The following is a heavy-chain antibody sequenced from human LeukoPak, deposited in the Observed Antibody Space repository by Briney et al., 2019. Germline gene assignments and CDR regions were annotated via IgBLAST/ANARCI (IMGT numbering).Heavy chain of an antibody. J-gene: IGHJ5*02. D-gene: IGHD2-15*01. CDR1: GYTFTSYG. CDR2: ISAYNGNT. V-gene: IGHV1-18*01. Sequence: ASVKVSCKASGYTFTSYGISWVRQAPGQGLEWMGWISAYNGNTNYAQKLQGRVTMTTDTSTSTAYMELRSLRSDDTAVYYCARFHRYFSGGSCYSPFDPWGQGTLVTVSS. CDR3: ARFHRYFSGGSCYSPFDP.